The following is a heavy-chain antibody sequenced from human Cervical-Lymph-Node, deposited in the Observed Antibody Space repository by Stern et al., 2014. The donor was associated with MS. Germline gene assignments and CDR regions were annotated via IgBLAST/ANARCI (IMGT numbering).Heavy chain of an antibody. CDR1: GGSVSGYY. CDR3: AKYVRGDGLYYLDY. CDR2: IYYTGST. J-gene: IGHJ4*02. V-gene: IGHV4-59*02. D-gene: IGHD7-27*01. Sequence: QVQLQESGPGLVRPSETLSLTCTVSGGSVSGYYWSWIRRPPGKGLGGIGYIYYTGSTNYNPSLNSRVTMSLETSTNQFSLRLTSVTAADTAVYYCAKYVRGDGLYYLDYWGQGALITVSS.